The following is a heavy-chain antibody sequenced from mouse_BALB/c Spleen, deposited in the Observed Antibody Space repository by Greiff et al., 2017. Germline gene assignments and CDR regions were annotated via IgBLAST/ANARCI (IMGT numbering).Heavy chain of an antibody. Sequence: VQLQQSGAELVKPGASVKLSCTASGFNIKDTYMHWVKQRPEQGLEWIGRIDPANGNTKYDPKFQGKATITADTSSNTAYLQLSSLTSEDTAVYYCARELGIGFFYAMDYWGQGTSVTVSS. V-gene: IGHV14-3*02. CDR3: ARELGIGFFYAMDY. CDR1: GFNIKDTY. D-gene: IGHD2-12*01. CDR2: IDPANGNT. J-gene: IGHJ4*01.